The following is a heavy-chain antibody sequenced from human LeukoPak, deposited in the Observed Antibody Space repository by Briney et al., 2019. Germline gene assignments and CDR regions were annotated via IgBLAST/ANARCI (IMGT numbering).Heavy chain of an antibody. CDR3: AKDPSMIVVVIEYFDY. D-gene: IGHD3-22*01. CDR1: GFTFSGYA. CDR2: ISGSGGST. Sequence: GGSLRLSCAASGFTFSGYAMSWVCQAPGKGLEWVSAISGSGGSTYYADSVKGRFTISRDNSKNTLYLQMNSLRAEDTAVYYCAKDPSMIVVVIEYFDYWGQGTLVTVSS. J-gene: IGHJ4*02. V-gene: IGHV3-23*01.